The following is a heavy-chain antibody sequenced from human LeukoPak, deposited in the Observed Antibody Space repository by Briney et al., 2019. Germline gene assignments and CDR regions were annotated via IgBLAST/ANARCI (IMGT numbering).Heavy chain of an antibody. D-gene: IGHD5-12*01. V-gene: IGHV4-4*07. CDR2: IYTSGSA. CDR1: GGSISSYY. CDR3: ARQEGYSGYDNFDY. J-gene: IGHJ4*02. Sequence: SETLSLTCTVSGGSISSYYWSWIRQPAGKGLEWIGRIYTSGSADYNPSLKSRVTISVDTSKNQFSLKLSSVTAADTAVYYCARQEGYSGYDNFDYWGQGTLVTVSS.